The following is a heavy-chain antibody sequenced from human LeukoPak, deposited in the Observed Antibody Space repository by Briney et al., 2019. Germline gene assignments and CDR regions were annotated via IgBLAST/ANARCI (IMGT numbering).Heavy chain of an antibody. CDR1: GYTFTGYY. J-gene: IGHJ4*02. Sequence: ASVKVSCKASGYTFTGYYMHWVRQAPGQGLEWMGWINPNSGGTNYAQKFQGRVTMTRDTSISTAYMELSRLRSDDTAVYYCGLTRAVAASFDYWGQGTLVTVSS. D-gene: IGHD6-19*01. V-gene: IGHV1-2*02. CDR3: GLTRAVAASFDY. CDR2: INPNSGGT.